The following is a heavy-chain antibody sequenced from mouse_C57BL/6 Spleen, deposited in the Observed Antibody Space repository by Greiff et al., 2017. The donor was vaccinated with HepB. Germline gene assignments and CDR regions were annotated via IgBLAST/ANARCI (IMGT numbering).Heavy chain of an antibody. CDR1: GFNIKDYY. CDR3: ARTTVVAKYFDV. CDR2: IDPEDGET. J-gene: IGHJ1*03. Sequence: EVQLQQSGAGLVKPGASFKFSCPASGFNIKDYYMPWVKQRTEQGLGWIGRIDPEDGETKNAPKFQGKATITADTSSNTAYLQLSSLTSEDTAVYYCARTTVVAKYFDVWGTGTTVTVSS. D-gene: IGHD1-1*01. V-gene: IGHV14-2*01.